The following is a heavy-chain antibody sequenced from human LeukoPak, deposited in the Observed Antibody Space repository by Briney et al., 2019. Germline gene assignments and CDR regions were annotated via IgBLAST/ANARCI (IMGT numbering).Heavy chain of an antibody. D-gene: IGHD4-17*01. CDR2: IIPIFGTA. V-gene: IGHV1-69*13. Sequence: ASVEVSCKASGGTFSSYAISWVRQAPGQGLEWMGGIIPIFGTANYAQKFQGRVTITADESTSAAYMELSSLRSEDTAVYYCARGAPRQSTVTTAFDYWGQGTLVTVSS. CDR3: ARGAPRQSTVTTAFDY. CDR1: GGTFSSYA. J-gene: IGHJ4*02.